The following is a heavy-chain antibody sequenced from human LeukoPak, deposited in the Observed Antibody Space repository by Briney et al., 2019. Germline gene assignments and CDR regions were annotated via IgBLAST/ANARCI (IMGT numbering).Heavy chain of an antibody. D-gene: IGHD3-10*01. Sequence: GASVKVSCKASGYTFTSYYMHWVRQAPGQGLEWMGIINPSGGSTSYAQKFQGRVTMTRDTSTSTVYMELSSLRSEDTAVYYCASDGITVVRGVTTGALDIRGQGTMVTVSS. V-gene: IGHV1-46*01. J-gene: IGHJ3*02. CDR1: GYTFTSYY. CDR2: INPSGGST. CDR3: ASDGITVVRGVTTGALDI.